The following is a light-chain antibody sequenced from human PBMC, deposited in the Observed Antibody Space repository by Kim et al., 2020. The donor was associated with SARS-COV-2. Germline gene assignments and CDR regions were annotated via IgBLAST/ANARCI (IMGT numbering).Light chain of an antibody. Sequence: DIQMTQSPSSLSASVGDRVTITCRTSQGIRNYLAWYQQKPGKVPKLLIYAASALRSGVPSRFSGSGSGTDCTLSIPSLQPEDVALYYCQQCKGGSWTFGHGNKV. CDR1: QGIRNY. J-gene: IGKJ1*01. CDR2: AAS. V-gene: IGKV1-27*01. CDR3: QQCKGGSWT.